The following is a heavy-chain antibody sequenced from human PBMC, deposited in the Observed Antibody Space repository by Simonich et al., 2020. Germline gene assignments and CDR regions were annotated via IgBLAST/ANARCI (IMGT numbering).Heavy chain of an antibody. CDR2: INPNRGGT. Sequence: QVQLVQSGAEVKKPGASVKVSCKASGYTFTGYSMHWVRQAPGQGLGWMGWINPNRGGTNYAQKVLGRVTRTRDTSISTAYMELSRLRSDDTAVYYCARVRFEAFDIWGQGTMVTVSS. CDR3: ARVRFEAFDI. V-gene: IGHV1-2*02. J-gene: IGHJ3*02. CDR1: GYTFTGYS.